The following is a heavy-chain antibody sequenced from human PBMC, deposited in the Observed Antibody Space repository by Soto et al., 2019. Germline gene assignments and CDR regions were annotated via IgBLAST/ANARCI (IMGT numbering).Heavy chain of an antibody. Sequence: PSETLSLTCAVYGGSFSGYYWSWIHQPPGKGLEWIGEINHSGSTNYNPSLKSRVTISVDTSKNQFSLKLSSVTAADTAVYYCASSCSGGSCYSGYYYYYYMDVWGKGTTVTVSS. V-gene: IGHV4-34*01. CDR3: ASSCSGGSCYSGYYYYYYMDV. CDR2: INHSGST. J-gene: IGHJ6*03. D-gene: IGHD2-15*01. CDR1: GGSFSGYY.